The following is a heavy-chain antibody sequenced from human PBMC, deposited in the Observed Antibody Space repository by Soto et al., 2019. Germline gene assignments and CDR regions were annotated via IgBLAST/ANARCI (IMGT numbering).Heavy chain of an antibody. CDR3: ATHYDSSGYYYGWFDP. CDR2: FDPEDGET. CDR1: GYTLTELS. D-gene: IGHD3-22*01. J-gene: IGHJ5*02. Sequence: GASVKVSYTVSGYTLTELSMHWVRQAPGKGLEWMGGFDPEDGETIYAQKFQGRVTMTEDTSTDTAYMELSSLRSEDTAVYYCATHYDSSGYYYGWFDPWGQGTLVTVSS. V-gene: IGHV1-24*01.